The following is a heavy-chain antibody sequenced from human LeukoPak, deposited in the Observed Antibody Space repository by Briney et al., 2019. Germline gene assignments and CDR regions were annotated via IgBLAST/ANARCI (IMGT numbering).Heavy chain of an antibody. V-gene: IGHV3-7*01. CDR1: EFTFSNYW. D-gene: IGHD3-10*02. CDR3: AELGITMIGGV. Sequence: GGSLRLSCAASEFTFSNYWMNWVRQAPGKGLEWVANINQDGSDKYNVDSVKGRFTISRDNAKNSLYLQMNSLRAEDTAVYYCAELGITMIGGVWGKGTTVTISS. CDR2: INQDGSDK. J-gene: IGHJ6*04.